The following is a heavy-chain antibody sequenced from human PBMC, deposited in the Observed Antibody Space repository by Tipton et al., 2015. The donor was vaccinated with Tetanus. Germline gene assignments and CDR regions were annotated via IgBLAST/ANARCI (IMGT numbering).Heavy chain of an antibody. J-gene: IGHJ4*02. CDR2: ILYTGST. CDR1: FASITTGGYF. CDR3: ARGSRFWFDY. V-gene: IGHV4-31*03. Sequence: TLSLTCTVSFASITTGGYFWAWIRQHPGKGLEWIGYILYTGSTFHNPSLKSRLTISVDTSKNQFSLNLGSVTAADTAVYYCARGSRFWFDYWGQGTLVTVSS.